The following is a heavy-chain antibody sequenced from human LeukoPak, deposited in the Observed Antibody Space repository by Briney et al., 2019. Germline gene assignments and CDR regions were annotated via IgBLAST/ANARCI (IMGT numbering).Heavy chain of an antibody. CDR2: ISHSGST. CDR3: ASNGYSAIAY. CDR1: GDSISSNHW. Sequence: SETLSLTCAVSGDSISSNHWWSWVRQPPGKGLEWIGEISHSGSTNYNPSLKSRITILVDKSKNQFALKLSSVTAADTAVYFCASNGYSAIAYWGQGTLVTVSS. V-gene: IGHV4-4*02. J-gene: IGHJ4*02. D-gene: IGHD2-21*01.